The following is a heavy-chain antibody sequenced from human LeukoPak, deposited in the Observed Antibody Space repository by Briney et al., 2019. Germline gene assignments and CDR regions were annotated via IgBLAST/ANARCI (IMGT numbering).Heavy chain of an antibody. D-gene: IGHD2-21*01. CDR2: INQDGSDK. CDR3: ARSLWPEDY. V-gene: IGHV3-7*01. Sequence: GGSLRLSCAASGFTFSSYWMSWVRQAPGKGLEWVANINQDGSDKKYVDSAKGRFTISRDNAKNSQYLQMNSLRVEDTAVYYCARSLWPEDYWGQGTLVTVSS. CDR1: GFTFSSYW. J-gene: IGHJ4*02.